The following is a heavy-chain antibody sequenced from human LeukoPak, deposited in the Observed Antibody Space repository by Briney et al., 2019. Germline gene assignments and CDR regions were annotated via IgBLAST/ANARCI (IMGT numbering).Heavy chain of an antibody. CDR2: MNPNSGNT. Sequence: ASVKVSCKASGYTFTSYDIDWVRQATGQGLEWMGWMNPNSGNTGYAQKLQGRVTMTTDTSTSTAYMELRSLRSDDTAVYYCARTGYYYYMDVWGKGTTVTVSS. J-gene: IGHJ6*03. CDR1: GYTFTSYD. CDR3: ARTGYYYYMDV. V-gene: IGHV1-8*01.